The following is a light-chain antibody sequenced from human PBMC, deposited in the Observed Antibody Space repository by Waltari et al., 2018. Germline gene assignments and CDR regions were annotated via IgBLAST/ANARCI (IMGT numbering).Light chain of an antibody. CDR3: QSYDRDLNAVL. J-gene: IGLJ2*01. V-gene: IGLV1-40*01. CDR2: RDD. CDR1: SPNIGPGSV. Sequence: QSVLTQPPSVSGPPGQSVTISCTGTSPNIGPGSVGPRYQQIPGSAPRVLIYRDDNRPSGVPGRFSGSKSGTSASLSVTGLHVEDEADYFCQSYDRDLNAVLFGGGTKLTVL.